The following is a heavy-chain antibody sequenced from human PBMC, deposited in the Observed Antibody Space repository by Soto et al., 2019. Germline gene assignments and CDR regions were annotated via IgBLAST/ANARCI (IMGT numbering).Heavy chain of an antibody. CDR3: ARGYCSSTSCYGAWNWFDP. Sequence: QVQLVQSGAEVTKPGASVKVSCKASGYTFTKYGISWVRQAPGQGLEWMGWISTYNGNTNYAQKLQGRVTMTTDTSTSTAYMELRSLRSYDTAVYYCARGYCSSTSCYGAWNWFDPWGQGTLVTVSS. V-gene: IGHV1-18*01. D-gene: IGHD2-2*01. J-gene: IGHJ5*02. CDR2: ISTYNGNT. CDR1: GYTFTKYG.